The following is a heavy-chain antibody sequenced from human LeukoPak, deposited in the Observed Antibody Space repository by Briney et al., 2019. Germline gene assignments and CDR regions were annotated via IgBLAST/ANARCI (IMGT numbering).Heavy chain of an antibody. Sequence: SGTLSLTCAVSGGSISSSNWWSWVRQPPGKGLEWIGEIYHSGSTNYNPSLKSRVTISVDKSKNQFSLKLSSVTAADTAVYYCARDTGYCSGGSCYVLRYFDYWGQGTLVTVSS. CDR3: ARDTGYCSGGSCYVLRYFDY. D-gene: IGHD2-15*01. J-gene: IGHJ4*02. V-gene: IGHV4-4*02. CDR1: GGSISSSNW. CDR2: IYHSGST.